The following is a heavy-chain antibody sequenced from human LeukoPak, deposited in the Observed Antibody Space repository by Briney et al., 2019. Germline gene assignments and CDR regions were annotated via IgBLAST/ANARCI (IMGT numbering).Heavy chain of an antibody. D-gene: IGHD4-11*01. CDR2: INSDGSST. V-gene: IGHV3-74*01. J-gene: IGHJ6*02. Sequence: PGGSLRLSCAASGFTFSSYWMHWVRQAPGKGLVWVSRINSDGSSTSYADSVKGRFTISRDNAKNTLYLQMNSLRAEDTAVYYCARRLRVYSNYSGLADYYYGMDVWGQGSTVTVSS. CDR1: GFTFSSYW. CDR3: ARRLRVYSNYSGLADYYYGMDV.